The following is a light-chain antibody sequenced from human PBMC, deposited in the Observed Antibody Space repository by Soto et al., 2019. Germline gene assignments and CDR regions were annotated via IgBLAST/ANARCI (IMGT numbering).Light chain of an antibody. Sequence: EIALTQSPGTLSLSPGERTTLSCRASQSISSSYLAWYQQKPGQAPRLLVYDASSSATGIPDRFSGSGSGTDFTLTISRLEPENFALYYCQQYSSTFWTLGQGTKVEIK. V-gene: IGKV3-20*01. CDR2: DAS. CDR3: QQYSSTFWT. J-gene: IGKJ1*01. CDR1: QSISSSY.